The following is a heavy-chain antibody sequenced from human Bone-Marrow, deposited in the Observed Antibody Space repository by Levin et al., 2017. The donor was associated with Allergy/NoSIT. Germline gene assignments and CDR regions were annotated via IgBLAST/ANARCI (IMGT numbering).Heavy chain of an antibody. CDR2: IYPGDSDT. D-gene: IGHD6-19*01. Sequence: KFGESLKISCKGSGYNFATYWIGWVRQMPGKGLEWMGIIYPGDSDTRYSPSFQGQVTMSVDKSSSTAYLQWSSLKASGTAMYYCARQRDSTGWTGQRGFDYWGQGTLVTVSS. CDR1: GYNFATYW. J-gene: IGHJ4*02. V-gene: IGHV5-51*01. CDR3: ARQRDSTGWTGQRGFDY.